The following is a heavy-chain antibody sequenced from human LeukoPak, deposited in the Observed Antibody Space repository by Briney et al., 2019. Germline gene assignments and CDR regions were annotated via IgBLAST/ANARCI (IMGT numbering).Heavy chain of an antibody. J-gene: IGHJ4*02. CDR2: ICGSGGST. Sequence: PGGSLRLSCAASGFTFSSYAMSWVRQAPGKGLEWVSAICGSGGSTYYADSVKGRFTISRDNSKNTLYLQMNSLRAEDTAVYYCAKTSWQHLYYFDYWGQGTLVTVSS. D-gene: IGHD6-13*01. CDR1: GFTFSSYA. V-gene: IGHV3-23*01. CDR3: AKTSWQHLYYFDY.